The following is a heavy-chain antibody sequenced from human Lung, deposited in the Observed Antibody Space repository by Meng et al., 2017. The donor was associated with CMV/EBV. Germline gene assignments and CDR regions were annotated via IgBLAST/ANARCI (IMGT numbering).Heavy chain of an antibody. CDR2: INPNSGGT. D-gene: IGHD5-18*01. CDR3: ARVGERAMVYYFDY. V-gene: IGHV1-2*02. J-gene: IGHJ4*02. Sequence: ASXXVSXKASGYTFTGYYMHWVRQAPGQGLEWMGWINPNSGGTNYAQKFQGRVTMTRDTSISTAYMELSRLRSDDTAVYYCARVGERAMVYYFDYWGQGTXVTLVS. CDR1: GYTFTGYY.